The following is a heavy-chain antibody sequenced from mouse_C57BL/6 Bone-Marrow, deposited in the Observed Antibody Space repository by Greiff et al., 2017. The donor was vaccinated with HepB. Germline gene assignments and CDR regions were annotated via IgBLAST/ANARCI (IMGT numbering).Heavy chain of an antibody. CDR2: IRNKANGYTT. V-gene: IGHV7-3*01. CDR1: GFTFTDYY. J-gene: IGHJ3*01. CDR3: ALYGNFAWFAY. D-gene: IGHD2-1*01. Sequence: EVQLVESGGGLVQPGGSLSLSCAASGFTFTDYYMSWVRQPPGKALEWLGFIRNKANGYTTEYSASVKGRFTISRDNSQSILYLQMNALRAEDSATYYCALYGNFAWFAYWGQGTLVTVSA.